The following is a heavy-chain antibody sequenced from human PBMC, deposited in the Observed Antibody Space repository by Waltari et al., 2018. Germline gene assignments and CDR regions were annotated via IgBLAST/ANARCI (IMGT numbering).Heavy chain of an antibody. CDR3: ATARVERRRGSWFDP. Sequence: QVQLVQSGAEVKEPGASVRVSCKSYGTTFTHDDNNWVRKANGQGLEGMVWMNPLSENTGYVQKFQGRVIMTRDTSLTTAYMELSSLRFDDTAIYYCATARVERRRGSWFDPWGQGTLVTVSS. D-gene: IGHD3-16*01. CDR1: GTTFTHDD. J-gene: IGHJ5*02. V-gene: IGHV1-8*01. CDR2: MNPLSENT.